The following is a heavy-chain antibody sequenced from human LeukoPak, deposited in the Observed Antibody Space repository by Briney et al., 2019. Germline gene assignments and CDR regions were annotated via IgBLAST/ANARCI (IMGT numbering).Heavy chain of an antibody. CDR2: IYYSGST. CDR3: ARTPRLLRFDY. D-gene: IGHD2-21*02. J-gene: IGHJ4*02. Sequence: SETLSLTRTVSGGSISSYYWSWIRQPPGKGLEWIGYIYYSGSTNYNPSLKSRVTISVDTSKNQFSLKLSSVTAADTAVYYCARTPRLLRFDYWGQGTLVTVSS. CDR1: GGSISSYY. V-gene: IGHV4-59*12.